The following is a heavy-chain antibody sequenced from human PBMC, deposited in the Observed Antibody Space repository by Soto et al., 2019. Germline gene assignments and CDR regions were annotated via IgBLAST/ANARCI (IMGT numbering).Heavy chain of an antibody. CDR2: IYYSGNT. Sequence: SETLSLTCTVSVGSISSGGYYWSCIRQHPGKGLEWIGYIYYSGNTYYSPSLKSRVTISVDTSTNQFSLKLSSVTAADTAVYYCARGWVQSHYFDYWGQGTLVTVSS. CDR3: ARGWVQSHYFDY. CDR1: VGSISSGGYY. J-gene: IGHJ4*02. V-gene: IGHV4-31*03. D-gene: IGHD1-26*01.